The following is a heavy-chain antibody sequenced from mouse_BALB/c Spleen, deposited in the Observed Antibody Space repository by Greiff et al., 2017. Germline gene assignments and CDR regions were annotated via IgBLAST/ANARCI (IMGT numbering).Heavy chain of an antibody. Sequence: EVKLMESGGGLVKPGGSLKLSCAASGFTFSSYTMSWVRQTPEKRLEWVATISSGGSYTYYPDSVKGRFTISRDNAKNTLYLQMSSLKSEDTAMYYCTRVTTATYYFDYWGQGTTLTVSS. CDR2: ISSGGSYT. D-gene: IGHD1-2*01. J-gene: IGHJ2*01. CDR3: TRVTTATYYFDY. CDR1: GFTFSSYT. V-gene: IGHV5-6-4*01.